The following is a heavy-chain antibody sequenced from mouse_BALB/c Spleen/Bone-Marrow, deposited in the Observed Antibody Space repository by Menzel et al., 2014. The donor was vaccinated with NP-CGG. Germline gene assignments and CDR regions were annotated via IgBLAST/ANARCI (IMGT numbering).Heavy chain of an antibody. D-gene: IGHD2-14*01. CDR1: GFNIKDTY. Sequence: EVQLVESGAELVKPGASVKLSCTASGFNIKDTYMHWVKQRPEQGLEWIGRIDPANGNTKYDPKFQGKATITADTSSNIAYLQLSSLTSEDTAVYYCASYRYGWYFDVWGAGTTVTVSS. V-gene: IGHV14-3*02. CDR2: IDPANGNT. J-gene: IGHJ1*01. CDR3: ASYRYGWYFDV.